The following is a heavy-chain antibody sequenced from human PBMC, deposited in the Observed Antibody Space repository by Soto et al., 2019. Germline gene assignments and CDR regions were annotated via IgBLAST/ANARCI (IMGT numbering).Heavy chain of an antibody. Sequence: ASVKVSCKTSGYTLNTYGINWVRQAPGQGLELMGWISAYDGKTTYAEKFQGRVTLTTDTSTSTAYMELRSLRSDDTAVYYCARFLYYDSSGYYWGSNWFDPWGQGTLVTVSS. D-gene: IGHD3-22*01. CDR2: ISAYDGKT. CDR1: GYTLNTYG. CDR3: ARFLYYDSSGYYWGSNWFDP. V-gene: IGHV1-18*01. J-gene: IGHJ5*02.